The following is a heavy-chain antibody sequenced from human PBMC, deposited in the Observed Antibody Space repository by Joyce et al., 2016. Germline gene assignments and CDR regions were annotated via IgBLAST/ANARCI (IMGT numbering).Heavy chain of an antibody. CDR2: ISGSGDST. Sequence: EVQLLDSGGGLVQPGGSLRLSCAASGFTFSSYARSWVRQAPGKGLEWVSAISGSGDSTYYADSVKGRFTISRDNSKNTLYLQMNGLRAEDTAVYYCAKDDDYGDPSVDYWGQGTLVTVSS. J-gene: IGHJ4*02. CDR1: GFTFSSYA. V-gene: IGHV3-23*01. D-gene: IGHD4-17*01. CDR3: AKDDDYGDPSVDY.